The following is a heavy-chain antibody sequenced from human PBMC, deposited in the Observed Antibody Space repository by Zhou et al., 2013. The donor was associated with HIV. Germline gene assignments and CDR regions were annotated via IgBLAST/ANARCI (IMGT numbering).Heavy chain of an antibody. CDR1: GGTFSSYA. J-gene: IGHJ3*02. CDR2: IIPIFGTA. Sequence: QVQLVQSGAEVKKPGSSVKVSCKASGGTFSSYAISWVRQAPGQGLEWMGGIIPIFGTANYAQKFQGRVTITTDESTSTAYMELSSLRSEDTAVYYCARAEASVRTYYYDSSGYLHAFDIWGQGTMVTVSS. CDR3: ARAEASVRTYYYDSSGYLHAFDI. D-gene: IGHD3-22*01. V-gene: IGHV1-69*05.